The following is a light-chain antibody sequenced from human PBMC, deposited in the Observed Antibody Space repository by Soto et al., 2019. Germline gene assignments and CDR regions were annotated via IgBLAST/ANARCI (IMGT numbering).Light chain of an antibody. J-gene: IGKJ1*01. CDR1: QSISGW. CDR2: DAS. Sequence: DIQVTQSPSTLSASVGDRVTITCRASQSISGWLAWYQQKPGKAPKLMIYDASSLESGVPSRFSGSGSGTEFTLTISSLQPDDFATYYCQQYNTYLTCGQGTKVEI. CDR3: QQYNTYLT. V-gene: IGKV1-5*01.